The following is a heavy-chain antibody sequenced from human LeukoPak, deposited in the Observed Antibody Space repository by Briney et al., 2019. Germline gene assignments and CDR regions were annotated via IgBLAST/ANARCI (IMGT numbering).Heavy chain of an antibody. D-gene: IGHD2-15*01. CDR2: ISAYNGNT. CDR1: GGTFTSYG. Sequence: GASVKVSCKASGGTFTSYGISWVRQAPGQGLEWMGWISAYNGNTNYAQKLQGRVTMTTDTSTSTAYMELRSLRSDDTAVYYCARDEDHGLHSLDAFDIWGQGTMVTVSS. J-gene: IGHJ3*02. CDR3: ARDEDHGLHSLDAFDI. V-gene: IGHV1-18*01.